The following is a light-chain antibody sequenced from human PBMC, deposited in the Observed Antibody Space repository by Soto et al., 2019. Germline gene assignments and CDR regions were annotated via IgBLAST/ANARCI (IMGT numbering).Light chain of an antibody. CDR3: QQYNSYPIT. CDR2: KAS. J-gene: IGKJ5*01. V-gene: IGKV1-5*03. CDR1: QSISSW. Sequence: DIQMTQSPSTMSASVGYRVTITCRASQSISSWLAWYQQKPGKAPKLLIYKASSLESGVPSRFSGSGSGTEFTLTISSLQPDDFATYYCQQYNSYPITVGQGTLLEI.